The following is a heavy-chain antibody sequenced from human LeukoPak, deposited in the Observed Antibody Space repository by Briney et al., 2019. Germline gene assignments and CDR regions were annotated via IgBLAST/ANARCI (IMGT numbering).Heavy chain of an antibody. D-gene: IGHD6-19*01. CDR2: IIPILGIA. CDR3: ARDWYSSGWYLDY. J-gene: IGHJ4*02. CDR1: GGTFSSYT. V-gene: IGHV1-69*04. Sequence: HAASVKLSCKAPGGTFSSYTISWVRQAPGQGLEWMGRIIPILGIANYAQKFQGRVTITADKSTSTAYMELSSLRSEDTAVYYCARDWYSSGWYLDYWGQGTLVTVSS.